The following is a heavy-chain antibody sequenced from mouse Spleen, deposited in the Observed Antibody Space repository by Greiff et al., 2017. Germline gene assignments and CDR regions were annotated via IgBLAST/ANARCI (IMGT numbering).Heavy chain of an antibody. CDR2: IRSKSNNYAT. J-gene: IGHJ4*01. Sequence: EVQVVESGGGLVLPKGSLKLSCAASGFTFNTYAMNWVRQAPGKGLEWVARIRSKSNNYATYYADSVKDRFTISRDDSQSMLYLQMNNLKTEDTAMYYCVRRNYYGYVGAMDYWGQGTSVTVSS. D-gene: IGHD1-2*01. V-gene: IGHV10-1*02. CDR3: VRRNYYGYVGAMDY. CDR1: GFTFNTYA.